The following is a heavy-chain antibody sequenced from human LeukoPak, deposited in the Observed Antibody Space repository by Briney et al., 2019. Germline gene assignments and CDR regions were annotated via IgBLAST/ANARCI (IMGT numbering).Heavy chain of an antibody. CDR3: AKDAQRGFDYSNSLDY. CDR2: IWNDGSNK. Sequence: GGSLRLSCAASGFTFSHYGMHWVRQAPGRGLEWVAVIWNDGSNKYYADPVKGRFTISRDNSKNTLYLQMNSLRAEDTAVYYCAKDAQRGFDYSNSLDYWGQGTLVTVSS. V-gene: IGHV3-33*06. D-gene: IGHD4-11*01. CDR1: GFTFSHYG. J-gene: IGHJ4*02.